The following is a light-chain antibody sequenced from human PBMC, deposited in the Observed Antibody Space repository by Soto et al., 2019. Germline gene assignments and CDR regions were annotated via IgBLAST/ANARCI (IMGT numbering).Light chain of an antibody. CDR1: NSDIGAYNY. CDR2: DVT. V-gene: IGLV2-14*01. CDR3: SSFTTSSTLV. Sequence: QSALTQPASVSESPGQSITISCTGSNSDIGAYNYVSWYQQHPGKAPKLVIYDVTNRPSGVSNRFSGSKSGNTASLTISGLQTEDEADYYCSSFTTSSTLVFGGGTKLTVL. J-gene: IGLJ2*01.